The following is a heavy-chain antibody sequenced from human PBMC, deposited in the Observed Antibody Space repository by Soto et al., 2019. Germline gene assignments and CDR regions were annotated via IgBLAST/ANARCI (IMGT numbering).Heavy chain of an antibody. Sequence: ASVKVSCKACGYTFTSYGISWVRQAPGQGLEWVGWISAYNGNTNYAQKLQGRVTMTTDTSTSTAYMELRSLRSDDTAVYYCARDYNCGWYATGYYCGMVVWDQGTTVTVSS. D-gene: IGHD6-19*01. CDR3: ARDYNCGWYATGYYCGMVV. CDR1: GYTFTSYG. CDR2: ISAYNGNT. V-gene: IGHV1-18*04. J-gene: IGHJ6*02.